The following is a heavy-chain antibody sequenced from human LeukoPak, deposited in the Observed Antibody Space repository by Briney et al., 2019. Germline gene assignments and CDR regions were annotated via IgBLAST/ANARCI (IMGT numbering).Heavy chain of an antibody. CDR3: ARVERYSSGWYGGNWFDP. V-gene: IGHV6-1*01. CDR1: GDSVSSNSAA. J-gene: IGHJ5*02. Sequence: SQTLSLTCAISGDSVSSNSAAWNWIRQSPSRGLEWLGRTYYRSKWYNDYAVSVKSRITINPDTSKNQFSLQLNSVTPEDTAVYYCARVERYSSGWYGGNWFDPWGQGTLVTVSS. CDR2: TYYRSKWYN. D-gene: IGHD6-19*01.